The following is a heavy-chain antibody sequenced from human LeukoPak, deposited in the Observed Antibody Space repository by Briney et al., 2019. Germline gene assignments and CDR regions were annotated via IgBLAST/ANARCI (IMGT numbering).Heavy chain of an antibody. D-gene: IGHD3-9*01. Sequence: GGSLRLSCAASGFTFSSYAMSWVRQAPGKGLEWFSDNYRDGSSYYAESVKGRFTISRDNSKNTLYIQMNSLRAEDTAVYYCARSFYDILIGYYQYFDYWGQGTLVTVSS. J-gene: IGHJ4*02. CDR2: NYRDGSS. CDR3: ARSFYDILIGYYQYFDY. CDR1: GFTFSSYA. V-gene: IGHV3-66*01.